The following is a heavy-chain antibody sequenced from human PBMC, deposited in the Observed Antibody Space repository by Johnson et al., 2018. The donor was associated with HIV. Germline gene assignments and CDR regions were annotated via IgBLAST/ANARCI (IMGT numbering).Heavy chain of an antibody. CDR1: GFSFSNYW. Sequence: VQLAESGEGLAQPGGSLKVSCAASGFSFSNYWMSWVRQAPGKGLEWVANIKQDGNKKYYVDSVRGRFTISRDNAENSLILQMNSLRAEDTAVYYCARESTGAGTAFDIWGQGTMVTVSS. D-gene: IGHD2-8*02. J-gene: IGHJ3*02. V-gene: IGHV3-7*01. CDR2: IKQDGNKK. CDR3: ARESTGAGTAFDI.